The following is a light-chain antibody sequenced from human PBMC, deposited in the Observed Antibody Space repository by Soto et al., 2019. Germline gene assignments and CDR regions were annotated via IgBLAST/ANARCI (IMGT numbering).Light chain of an antibody. CDR2: GVS. CDR3: QQYNNWPQFT. V-gene: IGKV3-15*01. CDR1: QIISSN. J-gene: IGKJ3*01. Sequence: DIVLTQSPATLSVSLGERVSLSCRASQIISSNLAWYQQKPGQIPRLLIYGVSARAAGIPARFSGSGSGTEVTLTISSLQSEDFAVYYCQQYNNWPQFTFGPGTKVDV.